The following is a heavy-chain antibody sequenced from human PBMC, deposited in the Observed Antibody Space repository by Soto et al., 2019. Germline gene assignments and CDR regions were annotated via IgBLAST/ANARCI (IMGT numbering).Heavy chain of an antibody. CDR3: ANYSSGRVFDI. J-gene: IGHJ3*02. V-gene: IGHV4-30-4*01. CDR2: IYYSGST. CDR1: GGSISSGDYY. Sequence: SETLSLTCAVSGGSISSGDYYWSWIRQPPGKGLEWIGYIYYSGSTYYNPSLKSRVTISVDTSKNQFSLKLSSVTAADTAVYYCANYSSGRVFDIWGQGTMVTVSS. D-gene: IGHD6-19*01.